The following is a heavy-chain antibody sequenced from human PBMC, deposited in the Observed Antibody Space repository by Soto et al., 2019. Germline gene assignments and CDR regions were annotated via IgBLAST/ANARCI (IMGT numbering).Heavy chain of an antibody. J-gene: IGHJ6*03. CDR3: ARGGRSSNHNYYYYYTDV. CDR2: IGTAGDT. V-gene: IGHV3-13*01. Sequence: GGSLGLSCAASGFTFSSYDMHWVRQGTGKGLEWVSAIGTAGDTYYPGSVKGRFTISRENAKNSLYLQMNSLRAGDTAVYYCARGGRSSNHNYYYYYTDVWGKGTTVTVSS. CDR1: GFTFSSYD. D-gene: IGHD4-4*01.